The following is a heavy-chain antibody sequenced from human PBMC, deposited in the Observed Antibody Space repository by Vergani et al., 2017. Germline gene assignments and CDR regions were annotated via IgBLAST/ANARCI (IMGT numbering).Heavy chain of an antibody. D-gene: IGHD6-19*01. Sequence: QLQLQESGPGLVKPSATLPLTCSVSGASIRSSNYYWGWIRQPPGKGLEWIASIYYSGSTYYNPSLKSRVTISVDTSKNQFSLKLSSVTAADTAVYFCARHSXVEWLVKVGWIDPWGQGSLVTVSS. J-gene: IGHJ5*02. V-gene: IGHV4-39*01. CDR1: GASIRSSNYY. CDR3: ARHSXVEWLVKVGWIDP. CDR2: IYYSGST.